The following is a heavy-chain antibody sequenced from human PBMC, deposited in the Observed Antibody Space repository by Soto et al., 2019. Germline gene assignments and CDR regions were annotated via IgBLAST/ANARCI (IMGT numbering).Heavy chain of an antibody. CDR3: ARTPGIAADGDTYIPYYYYGMDV. CDR1: GYTFTSYD. J-gene: IGHJ6*02. Sequence: ASVKVSCKASGYTFTSYDINWVRQATGQGLEWMGWMNPNSGNTGYAQKFQGRVTMTRNTSISTAYMELSSLRSEDTAVYYCARTPGIAADGDTYIPYYYYGMDVWGQGTTVTVSS. V-gene: IGHV1-8*01. D-gene: IGHD6-13*01. CDR2: MNPNSGNT.